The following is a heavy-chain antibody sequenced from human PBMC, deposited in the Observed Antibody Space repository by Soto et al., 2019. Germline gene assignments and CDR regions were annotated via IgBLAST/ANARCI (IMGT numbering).Heavy chain of an antibody. CDR2: INAGNGNT. CDR3: ARGGSLYWYCDL. CDR1: GYTFTSYA. D-gene: IGHD1-26*01. V-gene: IGHV1-3*01. J-gene: IGHJ2*01. Sequence: QVQLVQSGAEVKKPGASVKVSCKASGYTFTSYAMHWVRQAPGQRLEWMGWINAGNGNTKYSQKFQGRVTITRDTSASTAYMGLSGLRSEDTAVYYSARGGSLYWYCDLWGRGTLVTVSS.